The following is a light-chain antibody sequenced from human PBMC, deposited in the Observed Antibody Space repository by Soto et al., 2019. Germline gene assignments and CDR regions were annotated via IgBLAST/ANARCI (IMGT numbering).Light chain of an antibody. V-gene: IGLV2-14*01. CDR2: DVS. CDR3: HSYTSSSTYV. Sequence: QSALTQPASVSGSPGQSITLSCTGTSSDVGGYNYVAWYQQHPGKAPKLIIYDVSNRPSGVSNRFSGSKSGNTASLTISGLQAEDEADYYCHSYTSSSTYVFGTGTKLTVL. J-gene: IGLJ1*01. CDR1: SSDVGGYNY.